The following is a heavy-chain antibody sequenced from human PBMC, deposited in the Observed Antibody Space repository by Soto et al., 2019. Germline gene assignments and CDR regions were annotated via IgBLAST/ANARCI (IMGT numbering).Heavy chain of an antibody. V-gene: IGHV3-23*01. CDR1: GFNFSSYA. Sequence: GGSLRLYCAHSGFNFSSYAMSRVRQAPGKGLEWVSAISGSGGSTYYADSVKGRFTISRDNSKNTLYLQMNSLRAEDTAVYYCAKVWSGYGVRYYGMDVWGQGT. CDR2: ISGSGGST. D-gene: IGHD3-3*01. J-gene: IGHJ6*02. CDR3: AKVWSGYGVRYYGMDV.